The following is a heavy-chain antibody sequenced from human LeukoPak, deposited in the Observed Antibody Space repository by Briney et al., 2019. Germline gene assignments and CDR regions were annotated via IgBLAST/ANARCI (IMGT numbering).Heavy chain of an antibody. J-gene: IGHJ4*02. V-gene: IGHV3-49*04. D-gene: IGHD4-11*01. CDR3: TRGYSMDY. CDR2: IRSKASGGTT. Sequence: GGSLRLSCTASGFTFRDYAMSWVRQAPGKGLEWVGFIRSKASGGTTEYTASVKGRFTISRDDSKSIAYLQMNSLITEDTAIYYCTRGYSMDYWGQGTQVTVSS. CDR1: GFTFRDYA.